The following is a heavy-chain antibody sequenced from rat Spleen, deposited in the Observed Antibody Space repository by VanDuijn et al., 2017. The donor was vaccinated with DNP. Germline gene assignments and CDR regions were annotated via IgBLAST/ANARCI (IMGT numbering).Heavy chain of an antibody. CDR1: GFTFSDYY. Sequence: EVQLVDSGGDLVQPGRSLKLSCAASGFTFSDYYMAWVRQAPTKGLEWVAYITYDGGSTYYRDSVKGRFTISRDNAKSTLYLQMNSLRSEDTATYYCAARYSSSWFAYWGQGTLVTVSS. CDR2: ITYDGGST. D-gene: IGHD1-2*01. V-gene: IGHV5-20*01. J-gene: IGHJ3*01. CDR3: AARYSSSWFAY.